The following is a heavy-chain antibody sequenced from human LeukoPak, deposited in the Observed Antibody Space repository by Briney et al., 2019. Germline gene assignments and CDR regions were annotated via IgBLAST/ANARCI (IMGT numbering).Heavy chain of an antibody. V-gene: IGHV3-23*01. CDR1: GFTFSSYA. CDR3: AKDLKYGSSGYYYQGAFDI. D-gene: IGHD3-22*01. J-gene: IGHJ3*02. Sequence: PGGSLRLSCAASGFTFSSYAMSWVRQAPGKGLEWVSAISGSGDSTYYADSVKGRFTISRDNSKNTLYLQMNSLRADDTAVYYCAKDLKYGSSGYYYQGAFDIWGQGTMVTVSS. CDR2: ISGSGDST.